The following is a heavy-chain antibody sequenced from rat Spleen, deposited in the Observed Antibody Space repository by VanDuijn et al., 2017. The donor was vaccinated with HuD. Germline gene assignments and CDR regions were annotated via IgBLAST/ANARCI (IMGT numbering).Heavy chain of an antibody. CDR2: IWGDGST. J-gene: IGHJ1*01. D-gene: IGHD1-11*01. V-gene: IGHV2-1*01. CDR1: GFSLTSNS. CDR3: TRSEGWYFDF. Sequence: QVQLKESGPGLVQPSQTLSLTCTVSGFSLTSNSVHWVRQPPGKGLEWMGGIWGDGSTDYNSALKSRLSISRDTSKSQVFLKMNSLQTDDTAIYFCTRSEGWYFDFWGPGTMVTVSS.